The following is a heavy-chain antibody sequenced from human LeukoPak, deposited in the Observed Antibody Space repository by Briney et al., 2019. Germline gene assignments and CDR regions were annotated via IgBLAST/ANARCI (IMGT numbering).Heavy chain of an antibody. CDR3: ARGAGGDYVWGSYRFNWFDP. CDR2: TYYRSKWYN. V-gene: IGHV6-1*01. J-gene: IGHJ5*02. Sequence: SQTLSLTCGISGDTVSSNSAAWNWIRQSPSRGLEWLGRTYYRSKWYNDYAVSVKSRITINPDTSKNQFSLQLNSVTPEDTAVYYCARGAGGDYVWGSYRFNWFDPWGQGTLVTVSS. D-gene: IGHD3-16*02. CDR1: GDTVSSNSAA.